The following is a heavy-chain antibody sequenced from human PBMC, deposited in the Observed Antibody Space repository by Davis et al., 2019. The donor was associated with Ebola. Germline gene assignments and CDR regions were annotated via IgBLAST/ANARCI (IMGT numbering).Heavy chain of an antibody. D-gene: IGHD2-21*02. Sequence: MPSETLSLTCTVSGGSISGHSWSWIRQPPGKGLEWIGNIFSSGTTYYNPSLKSRVTISLDTSRNQFSLRLTSVTAADTAVYYCARARAYCGGDCYAFDIWGQGTMVTVSS. V-gene: IGHV4-4*09. CDR2: IFSSGTT. CDR1: GGSISGHS. CDR3: ARARAYCGGDCYAFDI. J-gene: IGHJ3*02.